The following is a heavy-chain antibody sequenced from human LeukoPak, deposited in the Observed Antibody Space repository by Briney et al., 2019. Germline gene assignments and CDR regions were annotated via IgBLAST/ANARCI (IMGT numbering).Heavy chain of an antibody. CDR3: AREDPFQYGSGWYDY. V-gene: IGHV6-1*01. D-gene: IGHD6-19*01. J-gene: IGHJ4*02. CDR1: GDSVSSNSSA. CDR2: TYYRSKWYN. Sequence: SQTLSLTCAISGDSVSSNSSAWNWIRQSPSGGLEWLGRTYYRSKWYNDYAVSVKSRITINPDTSKNQFSLQLNSVTPEDTAVYYYAREDPFQYGSGWYDYWGQGTLVTVSS.